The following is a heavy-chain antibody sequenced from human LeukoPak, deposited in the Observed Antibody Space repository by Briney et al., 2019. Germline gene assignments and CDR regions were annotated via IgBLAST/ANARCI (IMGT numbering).Heavy chain of an antibody. CDR2: IYYSGST. V-gene: IGHV4-39*01. J-gene: IGHJ2*01. Sequence: PSETLSLTCTVSGGSISCSSYYWGWIRQPPGKGLEWIGSIYYSGSTYYNPSLKSRVTISVDTSKNQFSLKLSSVTAADTAVYYCARQDVSGYYSSYWYFDLWGRGTLVTVSS. D-gene: IGHD3-22*01. CDR1: GGSISCSSYY. CDR3: ARQDVSGYYSSYWYFDL.